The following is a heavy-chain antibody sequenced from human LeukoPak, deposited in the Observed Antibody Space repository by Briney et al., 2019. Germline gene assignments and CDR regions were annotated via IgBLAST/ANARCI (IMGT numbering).Heavy chain of an antibody. D-gene: IGHD3-10*01. CDR2: INPNSGGT. Sequence: GASVKVSCKASGYTFTGYYMHWVRQAPGQGLEWMGRINPNSGGTNYAQKFQGRATMTRDTSISTAYMELSRLRSDDTAVYYCARVVYYGSGSYADYWGQGTLVTVSS. V-gene: IGHV1-2*06. CDR3: ARVVYYGSGSYADY. CDR1: GYTFTGYY. J-gene: IGHJ4*02.